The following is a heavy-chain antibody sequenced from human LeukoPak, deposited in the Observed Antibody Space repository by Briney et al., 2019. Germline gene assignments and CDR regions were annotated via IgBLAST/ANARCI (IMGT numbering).Heavy chain of an antibody. V-gene: IGHV3-66*01. Sequence: GGSLRLSCAASGFTVSSNYMSWVAQAPGKGLEWVSVIYSGGSTYYADSVKGRFTISRDNSKNTLYLQMNSLRAEDTAVYYCARARNNYDRSGFSALDYWGQGTLVTVSS. CDR3: ARARNNYDRSGFSALDY. CDR2: IYSGGST. D-gene: IGHD3-22*01. J-gene: IGHJ4*02. CDR1: GFTVSSNY.